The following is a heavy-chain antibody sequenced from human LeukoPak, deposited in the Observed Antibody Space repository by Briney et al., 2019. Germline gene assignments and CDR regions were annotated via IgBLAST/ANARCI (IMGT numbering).Heavy chain of an antibody. D-gene: IGHD1-1*01. J-gene: IGHJ4*02. CDR3: AKGRNDPSGYCFDY. CDR2: ISSSGSTI. CDR1: GFTFSSYE. V-gene: IGHV3-48*03. Sequence: PGGSLRLSCAASGFTFSSYEMNWVRQAPGKGLEWVSYISSSGSTIYYADSVKGRFTISRDNAKNSLYLQMNTLRGDDTAVYYCAKGRNDPSGYCFDYWGQGTLVAVSS.